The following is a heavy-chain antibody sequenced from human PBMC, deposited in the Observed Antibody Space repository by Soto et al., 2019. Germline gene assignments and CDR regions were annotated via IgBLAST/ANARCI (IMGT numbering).Heavy chain of an antibody. Sequence: EVQLLESGGGLGQPGGSLRLSCAASGFTVSSYAMSWVRQAPGKGLEWVSAISGSGSTYSADSVKGRFTISRDSSKNTVYLQMSIVRAEDTVVYYCAKALRFTFSTGYYMDVWGRGTTVCVSS. CDR3: AKALRFTFSTGYYMDV. J-gene: IGHJ6*03. D-gene: IGHD3-16*01. CDR2: ISGSGST. V-gene: IGHV3-23*01. CDR1: GFTVSSYA.